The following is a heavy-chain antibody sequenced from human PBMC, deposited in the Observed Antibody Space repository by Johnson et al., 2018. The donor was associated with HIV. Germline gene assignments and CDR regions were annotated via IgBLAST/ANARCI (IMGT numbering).Heavy chain of an antibody. Sequence: QLPLVASGGALAPPGRSLRLSCVASGSTLSNYGMHWVRQAPGQGLEWVSIIYSGGYTNYAASVKGRFTISRDNSKNTLYLQMSSLRTEDTAVYYCVRVSLGYSYGYDAFDIWGQGTMVTASA. CDR3: VRVSLGYSYGYDAFDI. CDR2: IYSGGYT. D-gene: IGHD5-18*01. CDR1: GSTLSNYG. J-gene: IGHJ3*02. V-gene: IGHV3-NL1*01.